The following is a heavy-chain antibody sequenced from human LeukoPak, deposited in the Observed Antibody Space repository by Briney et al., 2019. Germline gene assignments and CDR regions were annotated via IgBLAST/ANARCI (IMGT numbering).Heavy chain of an antibody. Sequence: SETLSLTCSVSGASISRYYCSWIRQPPGGGLEWIGYIYNRGTTNYNPSLKSRITMSMDPSKNQFSLNLRSVTAADTAVYYCVRLVVDSRGIKEVAVENWGQGTLVTVSS. D-gene: IGHD2-21*01. V-gene: IGHV4-59*08. CDR2: IYNRGTT. CDR3: VRLVVDSRGIKEVAVEN. CDR1: GASISRYY. J-gene: IGHJ4*02.